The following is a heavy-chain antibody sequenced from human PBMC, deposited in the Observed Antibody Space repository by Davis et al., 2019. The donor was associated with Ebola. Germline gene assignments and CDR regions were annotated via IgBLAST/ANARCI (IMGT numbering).Heavy chain of an antibody. J-gene: IGHJ4*02. CDR2: INSDGSSP. CDR1: GFTFSSYW. CDR3: ARDLYLRAAAGTGPRGGGYYFDY. D-gene: IGHD6-13*01. V-gene: IGHV3-74*01. Sequence: GESLKISCATPGFTFSSYWMHWVRQAPGKGLVWVSRINSDGSSPSYEDSVKGRFTISRDNAKNTLYLQMNSLRAEDTAVYYCARDLYLRAAAGTGPRGGGYYFDYWGQGTLVTVSS.